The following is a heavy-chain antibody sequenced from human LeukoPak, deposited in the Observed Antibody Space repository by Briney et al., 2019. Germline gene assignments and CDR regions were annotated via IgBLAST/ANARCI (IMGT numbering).Heavy chain of an antibody. V-gene: IGHV3-7*01. CDR1: GFTFSDYD. CDR3: AREGTSCCFFAH. CDR2: IKQDGSEK. J-gene: IGHJ4*02. D-gene: IGHD2-2*01. Sequence: GGSLRLSCAASGFTFSDYDMSWVRQAPGKGLEWVANIKQDGSEKYYVDSVKGRFTISRDNAKNSLYLQMNSLRAEDTAAYYCAREGTSCCFFAHWGQGTLVSVSS.